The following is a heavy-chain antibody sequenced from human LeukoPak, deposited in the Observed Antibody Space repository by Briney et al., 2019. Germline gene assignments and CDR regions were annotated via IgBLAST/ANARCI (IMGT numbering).Heavy chain of an antibody. CDR2: ISSSSSYI. Sequence: PGGSLRLSCAASGFTFSSYGMHWVRQAPGKGLEWVSSISSSSSYIYYADSVKGRFTISRDNAKNSVYLQINSLRAEDTAIYYCARRGYSDSSGYDYWGQGTLVTVSS. CDR3: ARRGYSDSSGYDY. CDR1: GFTFSSYG. V-gene: IGHV3-21*01. D-gene: IGHD3-22*01. J-gene: IGHJ4*02.